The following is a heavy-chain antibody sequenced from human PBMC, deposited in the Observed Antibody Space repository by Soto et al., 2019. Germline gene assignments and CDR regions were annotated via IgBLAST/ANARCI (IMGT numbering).Heavy chain of an antibody. CDR1: GYTFTNYV. V-gene: IGHV1-18*01. D-gene: IGHD6-13*01. CDR2: ISPLKGNT. Sequence: ASVKVSCKASGYTFTNYVIHWVRQAPGQGLEWMGWISPLKGNTKYAQKVQGRVSVTTDTSTNTVYMELSGLRYDDTALYYCAIGTRNSWTCDFWGQGTLVTVSS. J-gene: IGHJ4*02. CDR3: AIGTRNSWTCDF.